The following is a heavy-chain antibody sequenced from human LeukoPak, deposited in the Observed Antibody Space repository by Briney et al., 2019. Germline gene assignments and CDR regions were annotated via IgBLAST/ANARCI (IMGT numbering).Heavy chain of an antibody. J-gene: IGHJ4*02. CDR1: GYNFRSYW. CDR3: ARSKAVDF. Sequence: GESLRISCKGSGYNFRSYWINWVRQMPGKALEWMGTIDPSDSYTDYSPSFQGHVTITADKSINTAYLQWSSLRASDTAIYYCARSKAVDFWGQGTLVTVSS. CDR2: IDPSDSYT. V-gene: IGHV5-10-1*01.